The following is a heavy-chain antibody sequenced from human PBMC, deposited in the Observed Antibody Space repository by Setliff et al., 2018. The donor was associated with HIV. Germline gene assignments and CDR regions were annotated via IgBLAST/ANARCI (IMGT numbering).Heavy chain of an antibody. V-gene: IGHV5-51*01. CDR2: IYPGDSDT. CDR1: GYSFSNYW. Sequence: GESLKISCKGSGYSFSNYWIGWVRQMPGKGLEWMGIIYPGDSDTGYSPSFQGQVTISADKSISTAYLQWSSLKASDTAMYYCARHLSDSSSWYFSRKYYYYGMDVWGQGTTVTVSS. J-gene: IGHJ6*02. D-gene: IGHD6-13*01. CDR3: ARHLSDSSSWYFSRKYYYYGMDV.